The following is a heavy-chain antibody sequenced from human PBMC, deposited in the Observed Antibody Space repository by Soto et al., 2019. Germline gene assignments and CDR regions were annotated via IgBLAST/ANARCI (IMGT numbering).Heavy chain of an antibody. CDR2: IRFDGSNE. D-gene: IGHD1-7*01. CDR3: ARDGIGGTVFRGYLDY. V-gene: IGHV3-33*01. CDR1: GGIFHGYG. J-gene: IGHJ4*02. Sequence: QEQLVESGGGVFQPGTSLRLSCAVPGGIFHGYGMHWVRQAPGKGLEWVAIIRFDGSNEEYADSVKGRFTISRDNSKNTLYLQMNTLGAEDTAVYYCARDGIGGTVFRGYLDYWGRGTVVTVSS.